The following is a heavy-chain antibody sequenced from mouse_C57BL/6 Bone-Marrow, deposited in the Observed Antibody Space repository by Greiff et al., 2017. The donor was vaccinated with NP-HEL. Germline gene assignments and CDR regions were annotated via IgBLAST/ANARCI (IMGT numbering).Heavy chain of an antibody. Sequence: EVQLVESGGDLVKPGGSLKLSCAASGFTFSSYGMSWVRQTPDKRLEWVATISSGGSYTYYPDSVKGRFTISRGNAKNTLYLQMSSLKSEDTAMYYCARRLGTVGFDYWGQGTTLTVSS. CDR1: GFTFSSYG. J-gene: IGHJ2*01. V-gene: IGHV5-6*01. CDR3: ARRLGTVGFDY. CDR2: ISSGGSYT. D-gene: IGHD4-1*01.